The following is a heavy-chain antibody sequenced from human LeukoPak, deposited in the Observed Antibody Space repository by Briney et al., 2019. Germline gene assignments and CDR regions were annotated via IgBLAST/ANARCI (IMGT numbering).Heavy chain of an antibody. CDR1: GFTFSSFG. CDR3: ARDGHYYYYMDV. V-gene: IGHV3-30*02. Sequence: PGGSLRLSCAASGFTFSSFGMHWVRQAPGKGLEGVAFTRYDGSNKYYADSVKGRFTVSRDNSKNTLYLQMNSLRAEDTAVYYCARDGHYYYYMDVWGKGTTVTVSS. CDR2: TRYDGSNK. J-gene: IGHJ6*03.